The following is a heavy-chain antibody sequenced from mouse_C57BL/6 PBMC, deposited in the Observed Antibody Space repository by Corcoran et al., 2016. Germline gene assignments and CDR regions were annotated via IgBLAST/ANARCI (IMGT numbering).Heavy chain of an antibody. J-gene: IGHJ3*01. CDR3: ARDDSLAY. D-gene: IGHD2-4*01. Sequence: QIQFVQSGPKLKKPGETVKISCKASGYTFTTYGMSWVKQAPGKGLKLMGWINTYSGVPTYADDFKGRFAFSLETSASTAYLQINNLKNEDTATYFCARDDSLAYWGQGTLVTVS. CDR2: INTYSGVP. V-gene: IGHV9-3*01. CDR1: GYTFTTYG.